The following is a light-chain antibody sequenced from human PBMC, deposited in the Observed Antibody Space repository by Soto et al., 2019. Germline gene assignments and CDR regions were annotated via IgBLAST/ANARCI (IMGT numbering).Light chain of an antibody. J-gene: IGLJ3*02. V-gene: IGLV7-43*01. CDR1: TGAVTSYYY. Sequence: QAVVTQEPSLTVSPGGTVTLTCASNTGAVTSYYYPNWFQQIPGQAPRPLIYSTTKTYSWTPARISGSLLGAKAALTLSGAQPEDDAEYYCLLYCGVAWVCGGGTQLTVL. CDR3: LLYCGVAWV. CDR2: STT.